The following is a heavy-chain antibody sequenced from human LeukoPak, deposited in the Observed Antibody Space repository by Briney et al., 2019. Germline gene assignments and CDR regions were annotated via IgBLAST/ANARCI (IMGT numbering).Heavy chain of an antibody. J-gene: IGHJ6*02. CDR1: GCSISSYY. CDR3: ARHRRIAARRGGYYYYGMDV. V-gene: IGHV4-59*08. Sequence: KPSETLSLTCTVPGCSISSYYWSWVRQPPGKGLEWVGYIYYKGSTNYNPSLKSRLTITVNTSNNQFALELTSVTAADTAVYYCARHRRIAARRGGYYYYGMDVWGQGTTVTVSS. CDR2: IYYKGST. D-gene: IGHD6-6*01.